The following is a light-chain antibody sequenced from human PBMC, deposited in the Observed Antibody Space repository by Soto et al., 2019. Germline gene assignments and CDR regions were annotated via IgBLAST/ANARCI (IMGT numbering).Light chain of an antibody. CDR1: NSDLGTYNH. CDR3: SSYASCTIL. Sequence: QSALTQPASVSGSPGQSITISCTGSNSDLGTYNHVSWFQQDPGKAPKLLIYDVTNRPSGISSRFSGSKSGTTASLTISGLQAADESDYYCSSYASCTILFGGGTKLTVL. V-gene: IGLV2-14*03. J-gene: IGLJ2*01. CDR2: DVT.